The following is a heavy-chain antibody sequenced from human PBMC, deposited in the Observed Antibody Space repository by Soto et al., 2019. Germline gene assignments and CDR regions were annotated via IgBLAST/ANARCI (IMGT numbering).Heavy chain of an antibody. V-gene: IGHV1-24*01. CDR2: FDPEDGET. CDR3: ATERKFYRSWRDYYGMDV. J-gene: IGHJ6*02. CDR1: GYTLTELS. D-gene: IGHD2-15*01. Sequence: QVQLVQSGAEVKKPGASVKVSCKVSGYTLTELSMHWVRQAPGKGLEWMGGFDPEDGETIYAQKFQGRVTMTEDTSTDTAYMELSSLRSEDTAVYYCATERKFYRSWRDYYGMDVWGQGTTVTVSS.